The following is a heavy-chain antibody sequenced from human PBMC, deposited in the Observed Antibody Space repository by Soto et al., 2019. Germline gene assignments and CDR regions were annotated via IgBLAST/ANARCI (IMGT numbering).Heavy chain of an antibody. CDR1: GDSVSNSGYY. D-gene: IGHD6-13*01. V-gene: IGHV4-39*01. Sequence: PSATLSLTCTVSGDSVSNSGYYWGWIRQSPGKRLEWIGSVSFSGSKYYNPSLRGRVTFSVDTSKTLISLKLRSVTAADTAVYYCARGSTWQGRDWFDPWGQGTLVTVSS. CDR2: VSFSGSK. J-gene: IGHJ5*02. CDR3: ARGSTWQGRDWFDP.